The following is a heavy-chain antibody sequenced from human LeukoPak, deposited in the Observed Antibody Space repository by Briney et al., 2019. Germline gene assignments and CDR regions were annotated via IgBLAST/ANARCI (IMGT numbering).Heavy chain of an antibody. Sequence: PGGSLRLSCAASGFTFSTYVMSWVRQAPGKGLEWVSVISGSGGSTHYADSVKGRFTISRDNSKNTLYLQMDSLRAEDTAVYYCARKVYHRFDYWGQGTLVTVSS. CDR3: ARKVYHRFDY. V-gene: IGHV3-23*01. CDR2: ISGSGGST. J-gene: IGHJ4*02. D-gene: IGHD2-2*01. CDR1: GFTFSTYV.